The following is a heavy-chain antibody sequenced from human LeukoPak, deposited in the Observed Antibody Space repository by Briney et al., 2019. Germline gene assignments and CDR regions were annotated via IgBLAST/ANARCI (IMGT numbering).Heavy chain of an antibody. CDR3: ARHIIAARPFDY. J-gene: IGHJ4*02. CDR2: IYYSGST. CDR1: GGSISSYY. D-gene: IGHD6-6*01. Sequence: SETLSLTCTVSGGSISSYYWTWIRQPPGKGLEWIGSIYYSGSTYYNPSLKSRVTISVDTSKNQFSLKLSSVTAADTAVYYCARHIIAARPFDYWGQGTLVTVSS. V-gene: IGHV4-39*01.